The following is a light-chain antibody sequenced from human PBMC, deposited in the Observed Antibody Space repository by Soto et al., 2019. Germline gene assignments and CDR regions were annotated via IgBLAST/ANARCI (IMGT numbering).Light chain of an antibody. CDR2: DAS. V-gene: IGKV1-5*01. CDR1: QSISNR. Sequence: GDGCTLTFRASQSISNRLAWYQQRPGKAPKYLIYDASTLDSGAPSRFSGSGSGTEFTLTISSLQPEDFATYYCLQDYNYPLTFGGGTKVDIK. J-gene: IGKJ4*01. CDR3: LQDYNYPLT.